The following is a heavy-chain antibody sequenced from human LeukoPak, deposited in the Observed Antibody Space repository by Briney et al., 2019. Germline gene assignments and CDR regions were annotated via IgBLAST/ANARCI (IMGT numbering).Heavy chain of an antibody. Sequence: GRTLRLSCVASGFTFKISATAWVRQAPGKGLEWVSIISGSGDSTDYSNSVKGHFTNSRDNSKNAVFLQMDSLRVEDSAVYFCVQTYCSTTRCSPGFDNWGQGTLVTVSP. D-gene: IGHD2-2*01. J-gene: IGHJ4*02. CDR2: ISGSGDST. CDR3: VQTYCSTTRCSPGFDN. CDR1: GFTFKISA. V-gene: IGHV3-23*01.